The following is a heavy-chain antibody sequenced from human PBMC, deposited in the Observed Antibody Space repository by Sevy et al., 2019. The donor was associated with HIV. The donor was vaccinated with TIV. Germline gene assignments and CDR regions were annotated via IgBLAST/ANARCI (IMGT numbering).Heavy chain of an antibody. Sequence: GGSLRLSCAASGFTFSSYAMHWVRQAPGKGLEWVATISFDGSNKYYADSVKGRFTISRDNSKNTLYLQMNSLRAEDTAVYYCARDGRGDYYDSSGYFDYWGQGTLVTVSS. CDR1: GFTFSSYA. D-gene: IGHD3-22*01. V-gene: IGHV3-30*04. CDR2: ISFDGSNK. J-gene: IGHJ4*02. CDR3: ARDGRGDYYDSSGYFDY.